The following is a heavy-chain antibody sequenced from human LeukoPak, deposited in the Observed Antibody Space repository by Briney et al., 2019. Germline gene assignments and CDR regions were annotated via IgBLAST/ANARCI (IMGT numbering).Heavy chain of an antibody. CDR1: GFTFSSYA. CDR3: AKEASASRFGERYYFDY. D-gene: IGHD3-10*01. J-gene: IGHJ4*02. CDR2: ISGSGGST. V-gene: IGHV3-23*01. Sequence: PGGSLRLSCAASGFTFSSYAMSWVRQAPGKGLEWVSAISGSGGSTYYADSVKGRFTISRDNSKNTLYLQMNSLRAEDTAVYYCAKEASASRFGERYYFDYWGQGTLVTVSS.